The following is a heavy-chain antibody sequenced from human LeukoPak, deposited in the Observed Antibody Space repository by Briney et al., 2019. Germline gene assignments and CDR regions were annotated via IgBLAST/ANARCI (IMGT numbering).Heavy chain of an antibody. V-gene: IGHV3-23*01. Sequence: GGSLGLSCAASGFTFTNYAMSWVRQAPGRGLEWVSNISPGGSTNYADSVKGRFTISRDNSKNTVYLQMNSLSAEDAAVYYCVKDDGWVQYANWGQGTLVTVSS. D-gene: IGHD5-24*01. J-gene: IGHJ4*02. CDR3: VKDDGWVQYAN. CDR2: ISPGGST. CDR1: GFTFTNYA.